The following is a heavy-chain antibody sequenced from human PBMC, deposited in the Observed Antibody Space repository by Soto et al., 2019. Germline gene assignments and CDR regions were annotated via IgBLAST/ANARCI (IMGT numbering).Heavy chain of an antibody. V-gene: IGHV1-69*06. CDR1: GGTFSSYA. J-gene: IGHJ5*02. CDR2: IIPIFGTA. Sequence: QVQLVQSGAEVKKPGSSVKVSCKASGGTFSSYAISWVRQAPGQGLEWMGGIIPIFGTANYAPKFQGRVTITADKSTSTAYMELSSLRSEDTAVYYCARGRGFPLHLIRGIGWFDPWGQGTLVTVSS. D-gene: IGHD3-10*01. CDR3: ARGRGFPLHLIRGIGWFDP.